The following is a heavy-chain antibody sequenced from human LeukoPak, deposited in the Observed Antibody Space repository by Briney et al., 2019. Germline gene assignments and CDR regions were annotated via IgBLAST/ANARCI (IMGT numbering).Heavy chain of an antibody. CDR2: IYPGDSDT. CDR1: GYSFTSYW. V-gene: IGHV5-51*01. Sequence: GESLKISCKGSGYSFTSYWIGWVRQMPGKGLEWMGVIYPGDSDTRYSPSFQGQVTISADKSISTAYLQWSSLKASDTAMYYCARHSSSVDTAMVPSYFDYWGQGTLVTVSS. D-gene: IGHD5-18*01. CDR3: ARHSSSVDTAMVPSYFDY. J-gene: IGHJ4*02.